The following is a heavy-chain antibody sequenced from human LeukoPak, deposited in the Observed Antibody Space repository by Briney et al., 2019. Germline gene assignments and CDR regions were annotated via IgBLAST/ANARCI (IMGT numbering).Heavy chain of an antibody. V-gene: IGHV4-34*01. D-gene: IGHD3-3*01. Sequence: SETLSLTCAVYGGSFSGYYWSWIRQPPGKGLEWIGEINHSGSTNYNPSLKSRVTISVDTSKNQFSLKPSSVTAADTAVYYCARGLMYYDFWSGYYWFDPWGQGTLVTVSS. J-gene: IGHJ5*02. CDR1: GGSFSGYY. CDR3: ARGLMYYDFWSGYYWFDP. CDR2: INHSGST.